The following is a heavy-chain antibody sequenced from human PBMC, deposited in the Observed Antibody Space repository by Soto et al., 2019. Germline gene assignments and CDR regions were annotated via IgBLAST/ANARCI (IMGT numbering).Heavy chain of an antibody. CDR3: ARDFGNIVVVVAATPYYYYGMDV. CDR2: FIPIFGTA. V-gene: IGHV1-69*13. CDR1: GGTFSSYA. Sequence: SVKVSCKASGGTFSSYAISWGRQAPGQRLEWMGGFIPIFGTANYAQKFQGRVTITADESTSTAYMELSSLRSEDTAVYYCARDFGNIVVVVAATPYYYYGMDVWGQGTTVTVSS. D-gene: IGHD2-15*01. J-gene: IGHJ6*02.